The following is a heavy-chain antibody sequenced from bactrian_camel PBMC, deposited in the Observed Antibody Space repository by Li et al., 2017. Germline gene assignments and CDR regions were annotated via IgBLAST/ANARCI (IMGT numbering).Heavy chain of an antibody. J-gene: IGHJ6*01. CDR3: TADLCSTPERLVALMPPFISPFQA. CDR2: IAMDGRS. CDR1: GATHMSSFC. D-gene: IGHD7*01. V-gene: IGHV3S53*01. Sequence: HVQLVESGGGSVQAGGSLRVSCEASGATHMSSFCMGWFRQAPGKEREAVASIAMDGRSTYADAVKGRFTISKDNAKNILDLQMNSLKPEDTAQYYCTADLCSTPERLVALMPPFISPFQAWSQGTQVTVS.